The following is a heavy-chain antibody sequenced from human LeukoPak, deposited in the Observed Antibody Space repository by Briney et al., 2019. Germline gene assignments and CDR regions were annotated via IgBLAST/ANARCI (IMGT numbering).Heavy chain of an antibody. CDR2: ICSDGSNK. CDR1: GFTFSHYG. V-gene: IGHV3-33*06. Sequence: GGSLRLSCAASGFTFSHYGMHWVRQAPGKGLEWVAVICSDGSNKYYAGSVKGGFTISRDNVKNSVSLQMNSLTAEDTAISYCAKDAQRGFDYTNSLEHWGQGSLVTVSS. J-gene: IGHJ4*02. D-gene: IGHD4-11*01. CDR3: AKDAQRGFDYTNSLEH.